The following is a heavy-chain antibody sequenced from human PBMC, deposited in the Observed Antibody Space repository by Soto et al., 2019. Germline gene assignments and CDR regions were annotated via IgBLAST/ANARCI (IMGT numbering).Heavy chain of an antibody. J-gene: IGHJ4*01. CDR2: IYYSGST. V-gene: IGHV4-30-4*01. Sequence: SETLALTCTVSGGSISGCDYYWNWIRQPQVKGLEWIGFIYYSGSTYYTPSLKGRGTISADTSKNQFSGRRTSVTAAETAVYYCAREPDDNDRSGHRAYWG. CDR1: GGSISGCDYY. D-gene: IGHD3-22*01. CDR3: AREPDDNDRSGHRAY.